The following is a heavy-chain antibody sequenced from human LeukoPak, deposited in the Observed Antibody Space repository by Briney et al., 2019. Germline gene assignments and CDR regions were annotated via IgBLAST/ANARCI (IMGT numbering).Heavy chain of an antibody. Sequence: SETLSLTCTVSGGSISSYYWSWIRQPPGKGLEWIGYIYYSGSTNYNPSLKSRVTISVDTSKNQFSLKLSSVTAADTAVYYCARDLQSSAFDIWGQGTMVTVSS. V-gene: IGHV4-59*01. D-gene: IGHD4-11*01. J-gene: IGHJ3*02. CDR2: IYYSGST. CDR3: ARDLQSSAFDI. CDR1: GGSISSYY.